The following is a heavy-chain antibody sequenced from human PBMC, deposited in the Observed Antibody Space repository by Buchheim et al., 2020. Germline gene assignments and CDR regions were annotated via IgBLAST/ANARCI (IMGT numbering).Heavy chain of an antibody. D-gene: IGHD2-15*01. J-gene: IGHJ4*02. CDR3: ARDSPDCSGGSCFDY. V-gene: IGHV4-34*01. CDR1: GGSFSGYY. Sequence: QVQLQQWGAGLLKPSETLSLTCAVYGGSFSGYYWSWIRQPPGKGLEWIGEINHSGSTNYNPSLKSRVTISVDTSKNQFSLKLSSVTAADTAVYYCARDSPDCSGGSCFDYWGQGTL. CDR2: INHSGST.